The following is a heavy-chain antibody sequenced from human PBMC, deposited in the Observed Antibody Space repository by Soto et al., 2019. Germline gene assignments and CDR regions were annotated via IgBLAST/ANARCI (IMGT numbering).Heavy chain of an antibody. Sequence: SETMSLTCTVSGGYISQHYCSWIRQPPGKGPEWIGYVYHSGATNYNPSLESRVTMSLATSNNQFSLKLSSVTAADTAVYYCARVAAAGGGTFNWFDPWGQGTLVTVSS. J-gene: IGHJ5*02. CDR2: VYHSGAT. D-gene: IGHD6-13*01. CDR1: GGYISQHY. CDR3: ARVAAAGGGTFNWFDP. V-gene: IGHV4-59*08.